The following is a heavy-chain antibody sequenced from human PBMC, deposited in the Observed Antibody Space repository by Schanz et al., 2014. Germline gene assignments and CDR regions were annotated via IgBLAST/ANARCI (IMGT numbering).Heavy chain of an antibody. CDR2: ITYNGGTI. CDR3: ARDRRNADLDY. J-gene: IGHJ4*02. Sequence: EMQLVESGGGLVQPGGSLRLSCTASGFTFSSYSMNWVRQAPGKGLEWISYITYNGGTIYYADSVKGRFTISRDNAKNSLYLEMNSLRAEDTALYYCARDRRNADLDYWGQGTLVTVSS. CDR1: GFTFSSYS. V-gene: IGHV3-48*01. D-gene: IGHD1-1*01.